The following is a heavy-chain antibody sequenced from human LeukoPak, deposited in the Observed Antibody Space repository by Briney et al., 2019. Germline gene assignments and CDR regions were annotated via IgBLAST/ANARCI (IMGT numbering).Heavy chain of an antibody. CDR3: ARVCCYFDSGSSPNWFDP. V-gene: IGHV4-59*08. CDR1: GGSISSYY. J-gene: IGHJ5*02. D-gene: IGHD3-10*01. CDR2: IYYSGST. Sequence: SETLSLTCTVSGGSISSYYWSWIRQPPGKGLEWIGYIYYSGSTNYNPSLKSRVTISVDTSKNQFSLKLSSLTAADTAVYHRARVCCYFDSGSSPNWFDPWGQGTLVTVSS.